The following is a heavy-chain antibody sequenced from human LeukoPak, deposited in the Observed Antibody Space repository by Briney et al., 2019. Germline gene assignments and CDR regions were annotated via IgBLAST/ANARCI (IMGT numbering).Heavy chain of an antibody. Sequence: GGSLRLSCAAPGFTFSSYGMHWVRQAPGKGLEWVAVISYDGSNKYYADSVKGRFTISRDNSKNTLYLQMNSLRAEDTGVYYCAKERLAAAGFFDYWGQGTLVTVFS. CDR3: AKERLAAAGFFDY. CDR1: GFTFSSYG. V-gene: IGHV3-30*18. J-gene: IGHJ4*02. CDR2: ISYDGSNK. D-gene: IGHD6-13*01.